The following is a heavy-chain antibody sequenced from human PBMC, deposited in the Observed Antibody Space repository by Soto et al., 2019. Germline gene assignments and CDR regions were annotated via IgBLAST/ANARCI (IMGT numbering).Heavy chain of an antibody. Sequence: QLQLQESGPGLVKPSETLSLTCTVSGGSISSSSYYWGWIRQPPGKGLEWIGSIYYSGSTYYNPSLKSRVTISVDTSKNQFSLKLSSVTAADTAVYYCARLDRVANWFDPWGQGTLVTVSS. CDR2: IYYSGST. CDR1: GGSISSSSYY. CDR3: ARLDRVANWFDP. V-gene: IGHV4-39*01. J-gene: IGHJ5*02. D-gene: IGHD2-15*01.